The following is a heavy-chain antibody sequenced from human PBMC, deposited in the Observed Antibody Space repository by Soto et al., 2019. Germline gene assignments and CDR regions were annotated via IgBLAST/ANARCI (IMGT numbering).Heavy chain of an antibody. CDR3: ARGHLVILVY. V-gene: IGHV4-34*01. CDR1: GRSFSGYY. D-gene: IGHD3-9*01. J-gene: IGHJ4*02. CDR2: INHSGST. Sequence: SETLSLTCALYGRSFSGYYWSWIRQPPGKGLEWIGEINHSGSTNYNPSLKSRVTISVDTSKNQFSLKLSSVTAADTAVYYCARGHLVILVYWGQGTLVT.